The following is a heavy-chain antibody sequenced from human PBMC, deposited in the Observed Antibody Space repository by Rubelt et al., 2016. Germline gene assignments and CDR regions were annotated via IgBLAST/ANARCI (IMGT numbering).Heavy chain of an antibody. D-gene: IGHD6-13*01. J-gene: IGHJ6*02. CDR3: ARGRRGSSSWLGRDYYGMDV. Sequence: QVQLQQWGAGLLKPSETLSLTCAVYGGSFSGYYWSWIRQPPGKGLEWIGEINHSGSTNYNPSLKSRVTIAVETSKNQSSLKLSSVTAANTAVYYCARGRRGSSSWLGRDYYGMDVWGQGTTVTVSS. V-gene: IGHV4-34*01. CDR1: GGSFSGYY. CDR2: INHSGST.